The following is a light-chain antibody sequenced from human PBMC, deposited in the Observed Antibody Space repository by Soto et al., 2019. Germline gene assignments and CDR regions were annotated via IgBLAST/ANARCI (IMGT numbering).Light chain of an antibody. CDR1: QSISTW. Sequence: IQVTQSPSTLSASVGDRVTITCRASQSISTWLAWYQQKAGTAPKLLIYKASSLEGGVPSRFSGSGSGTEFNITISSLQPDDFATYYCQQYNTYPLTFGGGTTVDIK. CDR2: KAS. V-gene: IGKV1-5*03. J-gene: IGKJ4*01. CDR3: QQYNTYPLT.